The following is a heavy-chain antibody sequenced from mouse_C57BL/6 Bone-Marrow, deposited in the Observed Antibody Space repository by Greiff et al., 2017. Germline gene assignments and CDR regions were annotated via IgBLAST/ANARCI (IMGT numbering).Heavy chain of an antibody. J-gene: IGHJ1*03. CDR1: GYAFSSSW. V-gene: IGHV1-82*01. D-gene: IGHD1-1*01. Sequence: QVQLQQSGPELVKPGASVKISCKASGYAFSSSWMNWVKQRPGKGLEWIGRIYPGDGDTNYNGKFKGKATLTADKSSSTAYMQLSSLTSEDSAVYFCARENYYGPNWYFDVWGTGTTVTVSS. CDR2: IYPGDGDT. CDR3: ARENYYGPNWYFDV.